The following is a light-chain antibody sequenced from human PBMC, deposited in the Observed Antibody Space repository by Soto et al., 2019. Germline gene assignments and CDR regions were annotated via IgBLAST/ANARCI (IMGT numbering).Light chain of an antibody. Sequence: EIVLTQPPDTLSLSQGERATLSCRASQTVASISLSWWQQRPGQAPRLVIYGASDRATDVPDRFIGTGSRTDFTLTISRLEPEDFGVYYCQVHDNSRLMFGGGTKVEIK. CDR3: QVHDNSRLM. V-gene: IGKV3-20*01. CDR1: QTVASIS. J-gene: IGKJ4*02. CDR2: GAS.